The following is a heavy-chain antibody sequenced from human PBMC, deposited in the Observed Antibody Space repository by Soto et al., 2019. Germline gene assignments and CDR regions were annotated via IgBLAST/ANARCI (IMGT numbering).Heavy chain of an antibody. CDR1: GYTFTIYD. CDR2: MNPNSGNT. CDR3: ALVGYCSGGSCYADAFDI. D-gene: IGHD2-15*01. J-gene: IGHJ3*02. Sequence: GASVKVSCKASGYTFTIYDINWVRQATGQGLEWMGWMNPNSGNTGYAQKFQGRVTMTRNTSISTAYMELSSLRSEDTAVYYCALVGYCSGGSCYADAFDIWGQGIMVTVSS. V-gene: IGHV1-8*01.